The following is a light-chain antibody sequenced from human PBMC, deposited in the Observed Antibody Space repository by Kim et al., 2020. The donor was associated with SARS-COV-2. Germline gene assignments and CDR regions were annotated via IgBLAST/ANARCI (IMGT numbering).Light chain of an antibody. CDR2: GAS. J-gene: IGKJ3*01. Sequence: GDRVTITCRASQDIHTWLAWYQQKPGKAPKLLIYGASSLQTGVPLRFSGSGSGTDFTLTINSLQPEDFGTYYCQQANNFPFAFGPGTTVDIK. CDR1: QDIHTW. V-gene: IGKV1D-12*01. CDR3: QQANNFPFA.